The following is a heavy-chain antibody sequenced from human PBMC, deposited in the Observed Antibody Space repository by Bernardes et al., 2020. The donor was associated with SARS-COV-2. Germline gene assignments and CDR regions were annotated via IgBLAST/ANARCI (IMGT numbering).Heavy chain of an antibody. J-gene: IGHJ4*02. CDR2: ISTGGSTK. D-gene: IGHD5-18*01. V-gene: IGHV3-48*03. Sequence: GSLRLSCPASGFTFSSSVMNWVRQAPGKGLEWVSYISTGGSTKYYADSVKGRFTISRDNAKNSLYLQMNSLRAEDTAVYYCAREYTYGFDSWGQGTLVTVSS. CDR3: AREYTYGFDS. CDR1: GFTFSSSV.